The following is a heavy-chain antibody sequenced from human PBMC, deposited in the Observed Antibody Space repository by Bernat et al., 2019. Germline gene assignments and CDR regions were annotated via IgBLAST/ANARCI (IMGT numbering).Heavy chain of an antibody. CDR2: ISSSSSYI. J-gene: IGHJ4*02. V-gene: IGHV3-21*01. D-gene: IGHD1-14*01. Sequence: EVQLVESGGGLVKPGGSLRLSCAASGFTFSSYSMNWVRQAPGKGLEWVSSISSSSSYIYYADSVKGRFTISRDNAKNSLYLQMNSLRAEDTAVYYCARGPGNLGQPLTGVIDYWGQGTLVTVSS. CDR1: GFTFSSYS. CDR3: ARGPGNLGQPLTGVIDY.